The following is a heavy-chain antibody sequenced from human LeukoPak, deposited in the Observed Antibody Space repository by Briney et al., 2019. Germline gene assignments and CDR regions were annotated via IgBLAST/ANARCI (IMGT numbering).Heavy chain of an antibody. D-gene: IGHD1-26*01. CDR3: AKSPGSGSYHAFDI. CDR1: GFTFSSCA. Sequence: GGSLRLSCAASGFTFSSCAMSWVRQAPGKGLEWVSAISGSGGRTYYADSVKGRFTISRDNSKNTLYLQMNSLRVEDTAVFYCAKSPGSGSYHAFDIWGQGTMVIVSS. V-gene: IGHV3-23*01. CDR2: ISGSGGRT. J-gene: IGHJ3*02.